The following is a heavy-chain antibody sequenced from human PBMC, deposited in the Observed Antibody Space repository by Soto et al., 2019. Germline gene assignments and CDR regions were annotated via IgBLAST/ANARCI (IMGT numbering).Heavy chain of an antibody. J-gene: IGHJ6*02. CDR1: GGSISSSSYY. CDR3: ARDNGSGKDYYYYYGMDV. D-gene: IGHD3-10*01. V-gene: IGHV4-39*07. CDR2: IFYSGST. Sequence: SETLSLTCTVSGGSISSSSYYWGWIRQPPGKGLEWIGSIFYSGSTYYNPSLKSRVTISVDTSKNQFSLKLSSVTAADTAVYYCARDNGSGKDYYYYYGMDVWVQGTTVT.